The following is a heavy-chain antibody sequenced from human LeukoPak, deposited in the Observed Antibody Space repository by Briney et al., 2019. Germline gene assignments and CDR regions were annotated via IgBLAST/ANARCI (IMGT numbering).Heavy chain of an antibody. V-gene: IGHV3-21*01. D-gene: IGHD3-22*01. Sequence: GGSLRLSCAASGFTFSSHSMNWVRQAPGKGLEWVSSISSSSSYIYYADSVKGRFTISRDNAKNSLYLQMNSLRAEDTAVYYCARADSSGYRGNYWGQGTLVTVSP. CDR3: ARADSSGYRGNY. J-gene: IGHJ4*02. CDR1: GFTFSSHS. CDR2: ISSSSSYI.